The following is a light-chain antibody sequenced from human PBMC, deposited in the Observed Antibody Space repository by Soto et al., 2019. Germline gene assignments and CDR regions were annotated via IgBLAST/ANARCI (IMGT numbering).Light chain of an antibody. V-gene: IGKV1-9*01. CDR2: AAS. Sequence: IPLTQSPSSLSASEGDRATITCRASQSISSYLAWYQQEPGKAPKLLIYAASTLLSGVPSRFSGSGSGTDFTLTISSLQPEDFAVYYCQQRNSYPITFGQGTRLEVK. CDR3: QQRNSYPIT. J-gene: IGKJ5*01. CDR1: QSISSY.